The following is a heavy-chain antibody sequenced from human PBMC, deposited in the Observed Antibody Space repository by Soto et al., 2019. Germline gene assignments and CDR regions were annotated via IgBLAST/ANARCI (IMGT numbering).Heavy chain of an antibody. Sequence: GASVKVSCKASSYTFTSYGISWVRQAPGQGLDWMGWISAYNGNTKYAQDLQGRVTMTTDTSTSTAYMELRSLRSDDTAVYYCARFSGGSYNTYYFYYGMDVWGQGTTVTVSS. J-gene: IGHJ6*02. V-gene: IGHV1-18*01. CDR3: ARFSGGSYNTYYFYYGMDV. CDR2: ISAYNGNT. CDR1: SYTFTSYG. D-gene: IGHD2-15*01.